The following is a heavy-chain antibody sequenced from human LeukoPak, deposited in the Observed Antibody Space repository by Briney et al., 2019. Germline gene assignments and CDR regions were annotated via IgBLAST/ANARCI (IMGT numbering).Heavy chain of an antibody. J-gene: IGHJ5*02. CDR2: INAGNGNT. Sequence: GGSLRLSCAASGFTFSSYAMHWVRQAPGQRLEWMGWINAGNGNTKYSQKFQGRVTITRDTSASTAYMELSSLRSEDTAVYYCARGELLNWFDPWGQGTLVTVSS. D-gene: IGHD1-7*01. CDR3: ARGELLNWFDP. V-gene: IGHV1-3*01. CDR1: GFTFSSYA.